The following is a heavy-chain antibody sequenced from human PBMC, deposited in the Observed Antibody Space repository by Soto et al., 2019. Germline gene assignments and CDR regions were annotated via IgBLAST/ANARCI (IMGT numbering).Heavy chain of an antibody. J-gene: IGHJ4*02. CDR3: ATIFRYGDPEY. Sequence: GGSVRLSCATSGFTFSSYAMSWVRQAPVKGLEWVSGISVSGDSRYDADSVKGRFTISRDNSKSTLYLQMNSLRAEDTAVYYCATIFRYGDPEYWGQGVLVTVSS. CDR1: GFTFSSYA. V-gene: IGHV3-23*01. D-gene: IGHD2-21*02. CDR2: ISVSGDSR.